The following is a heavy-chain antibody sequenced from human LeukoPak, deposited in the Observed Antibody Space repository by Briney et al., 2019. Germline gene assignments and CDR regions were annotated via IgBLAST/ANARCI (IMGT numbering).Heavy chain of an antibody. V-gene: IGHV4-31*03. Sequence: SQTLSLTCTVSGGSISSGGYYWSWIRQHPGKGLEWIAYIYYSGSTYYNPSLKSRVTISLDTPKNQFSLKLTSVTAADTAVYYCARSRDGYSFDYWGQGTLVTVSS. CDR2: IYYSGST. D-gene: IGHD5-24*01. CDR3: ARSRDGYSFDY. J-gene: IGHJ4*02. CDR1: GGSISSGGYY.